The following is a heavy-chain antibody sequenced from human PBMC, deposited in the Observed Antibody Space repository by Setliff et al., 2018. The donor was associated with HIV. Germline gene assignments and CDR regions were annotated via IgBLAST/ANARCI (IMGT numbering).Heavy chain of an antibody. CDR2: MNPYTGNA. V-gene: IGHV1-8*02. Sequence: GASVKVSCKASGGTFSSYGISWVRQAPGQGLEWMGWMNPYTGNAGFAQKFQDRVAMTRNTSISTTYMELSSLRSEDTAVYYCARGFMSIRVLTPFDYWGQGTLVTVSS. CDR1: GGTFSSYG. D-gene: IGHD2-8*01. J-gene: IGHJ4*02. CDR3: ARGFMSIRVLTPFDY.